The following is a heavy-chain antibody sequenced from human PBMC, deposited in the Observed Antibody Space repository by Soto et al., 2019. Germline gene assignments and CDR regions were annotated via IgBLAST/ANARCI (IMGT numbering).Heavy chain of an antibody. V-gene: IGHV1-69*01. CDR2: IIPIFGTA. CDR3: ARDVAAAGKYYYYYCAMDV. CDR1: GGTFSSYA. D-gene: IGHD6-13*01. J-gene: IGHJ6*02. Sequence: QVQLVQSGAEVKKPGSSVKVSCKASGGTFSSYALRWVRQAPGKRLELMGGIIPIFGTANYEQKFQGRVTITADESTSTAYMELSSLRSEDAASYYCARDVAAAGKYYYYYCAMDVWGQGTTVTVSS.